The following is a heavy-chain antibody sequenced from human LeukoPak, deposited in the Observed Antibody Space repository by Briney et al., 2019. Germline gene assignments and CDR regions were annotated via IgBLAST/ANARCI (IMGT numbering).Heavy chain of an antibody. CDR3: AGDEGWTFDI. J-gene: IGHJ3*02. V-gene: IGHV3-7*01. D-gene: IGHD5-24*01. CDR2: MKQDGSVI. Sequence: TGGSLRLSCAASGFSFSTHWMSWFRQAPGKGLEWVALMKQDGSVIHYVDSVKGRFTISRDNAKNSLSLQMNSLRADDTAVYYCAGDEGWTFDIWGQGTKVTVSS. CDR1: GFSFSTHW.